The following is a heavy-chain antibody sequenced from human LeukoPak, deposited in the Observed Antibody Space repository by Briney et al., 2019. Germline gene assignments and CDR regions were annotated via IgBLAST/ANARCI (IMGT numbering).Heavy chain of an antibody. J-gene: IGHJ4*02. V-gene: IGHV3-30*18. CDR3: AKTLKYYYGSGVDY. CDR2: ISYDGSNK. D-gene: IGHD3-10*01. CDR1: GFTFSSYG. Sequence: PGRSLRLSCAASGFTFSSYGMHWVRQAPGKGLEWVAVISYDGSNKYYADSVKGRFTISRDNSKNTLYLQMNSLRAEDTAVYYCAKTLKYYYGSGVDYWGQGALVTVSS.